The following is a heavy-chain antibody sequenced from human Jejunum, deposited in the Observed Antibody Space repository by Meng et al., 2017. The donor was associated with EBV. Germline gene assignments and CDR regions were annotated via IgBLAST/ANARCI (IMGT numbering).Heavy chain of an antibody. Sequence: QGTFVQCVSELKKLGASGKVSCKASGYTFSRYAMNWVRQAPGQGLEWMGWINTRTGNPAYAQGFTGRFVFSLDTSVSTAYLQISSLKAEDTAVYYCASDISTATFGYWGQGTLVTVSS. D-gene: IGHD2-21*02. CDR2: INTRTGNP. CDR1: GYTFSRYA. V-gene: IGHV7-4-1*02. J-gene: IGHJ4*02. CDR3: ASDISTATFGY.